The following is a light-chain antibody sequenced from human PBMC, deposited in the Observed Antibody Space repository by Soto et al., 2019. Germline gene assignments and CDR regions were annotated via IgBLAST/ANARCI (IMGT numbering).Light chain of an antibody. Sequence: DIPLTQSPSTLSASVGDRVTITCRASQRIATWLAWYQQKPGKAPNLLIYAASSLQSGVPSRFSGNGSGTEFTLTISGLQPDDFASYYCQQYNSYSGMFGQGTKVDIK. CDR2: AAS. CDR1: QRIATW. V-gene: IGKV1-5*01. J-gene: IGKJ1*01. CDR3: QQYNSYSGM.